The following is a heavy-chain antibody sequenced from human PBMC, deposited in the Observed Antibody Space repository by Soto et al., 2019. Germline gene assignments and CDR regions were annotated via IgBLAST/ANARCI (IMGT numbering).Heavy chain of an antibody. CDR3: ARLGATSIEARHSTDTFDP. D-gene: IGHD6-6*01. Sequence: GGSLRLSCAASGFTFSSYAMHWVRQAPGKGLEWVAVISYDGSNKYYADSVKGRFTISRDNSKNTLYLQMNSLRAEDTAVYYCARLGATSIEARHSTDTFDPWGQGTLVTVSS. CDR2: ISYDGSNK. J-gene: IGHJ5*02. CDR1: GFTFSSYA. V-gene: IGHV3-30-3*01.